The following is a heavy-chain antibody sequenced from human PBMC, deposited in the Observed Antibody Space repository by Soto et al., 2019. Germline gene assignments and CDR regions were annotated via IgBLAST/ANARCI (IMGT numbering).Heavy chain of an antibody. Sequence: SETLSLTCAVSGGSISSGGYSWSWIRQPPGKGLEWIGYIYHSGSTYYNPSLKSRVTISVDRSKNQFSLKLSSVTAADTAVYYCARNEYQLLYLDPWGQGTLVTVSS. D-gene: IGHD2-2*02. J-gene: IGHJ5*02. CDR1: GGSISSGGYS. CDR2: IYHSGST. CDR3: ARNEYQLLYLDP. V-gene: IGHV4-30-2*01.